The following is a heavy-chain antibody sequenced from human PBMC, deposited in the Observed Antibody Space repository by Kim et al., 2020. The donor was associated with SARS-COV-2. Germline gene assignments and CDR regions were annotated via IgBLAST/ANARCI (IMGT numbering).Heavy chain of an antibody. J-gene: IGHJ3*02. CDR2: IYYSGST. D-gene: IGHD3-10*01. Sequence: SETLSLTCTVSGGSISSYYWSWIRQPPGKGLEWIGYIYYSGSTNYNPSLKSRVTISVDTSKNQFSLKLSSVTAADTAVYYCARAYGSGSYYNQADAFDIWGQGTMVTVSS. CDR1: GGSISSYY. V-gene: IGHV4-59*08. CDR3: ARAYGSGSYYNQADAFDI.